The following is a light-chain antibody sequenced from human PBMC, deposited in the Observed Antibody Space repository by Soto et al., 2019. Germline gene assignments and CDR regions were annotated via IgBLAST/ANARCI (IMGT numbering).Light chain of an antibody. V-gene: IGLV4-69*01. Sequence: QSVLTQSPSASASLGASVKLTCTLSSGHSSYAIAWHQQQPEKGPRYLMKLHSDGGHTKGDGIPDRFSGSSSGTERYLTISSLQSXDEADYYCQTWGTGTLVFGGGTKVTVL. CDR3: QTWGTGTLV. CDR2: LHSDGGH. J-gene: IGLJ2*01. CDR1: SGHSSYA.